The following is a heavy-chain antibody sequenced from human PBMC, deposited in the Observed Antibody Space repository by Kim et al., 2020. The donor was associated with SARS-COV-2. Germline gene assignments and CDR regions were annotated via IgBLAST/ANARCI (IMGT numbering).Heavy chain of an antibody. CDR2: ISYDGSNK. CDR1: GFTFSSYA. D-gene: IGHD6-19*01. J-gene: IGHJ6*01. Sequence: GGSLRLSCAASGFTFSSYAMHWVRQAPGKGLEWVAVISYDGSNKNYVDSVKGRFTISRDNSKNTLYLQMNSLRAEDTAVYYCARDIASYSSGWLYYYYG. V-gene: IGHV3-30*04. CDR3: ARDIASYSSGWLYYYYG.